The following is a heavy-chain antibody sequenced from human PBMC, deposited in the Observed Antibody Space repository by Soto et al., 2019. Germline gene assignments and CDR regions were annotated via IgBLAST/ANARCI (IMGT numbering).Heavy chain of an antibody. D-gene: IGHD1-26*01. CDR1: ESTVRRDW. J-gene: IGHJ4*02. Sequence: EVHLVESGGGLVQTGGSLRLSCAIFESTVRRDWMNWVRQAPGKGLELVAHTNQDGSKKYYVDSVKGRFTISRDNAKNSLYLQMDDLSAGDTAMYYCSGGVGDAFWGQGTLVTVSS. V-gene: IGHV3-7*04. CDR2: TNQDGSKK. CDR3: SGGVGDAF.